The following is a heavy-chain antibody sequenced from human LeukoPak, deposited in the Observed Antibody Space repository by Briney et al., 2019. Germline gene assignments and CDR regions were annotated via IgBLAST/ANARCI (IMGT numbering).Heavy chain of an antibody. CDR2: INPNSGGT. D-gene: IGHD3-10*01. CDR1: GYTFTGYY. J-gene: IGHJ4*02. Sequence: ASVKVSCKASGYTFTGYYMHWVRQAPGQGLEWMGWINPNSGGTNYAQKFQGRVTMTRDTSISTAYMELSRLRSDDTAVHYCARRTQDGSVSQVFDYWGQGTLVTVSS. CDR3: ARRTQDGSVSQVFDY. V-gene: IGHV1-2*02.